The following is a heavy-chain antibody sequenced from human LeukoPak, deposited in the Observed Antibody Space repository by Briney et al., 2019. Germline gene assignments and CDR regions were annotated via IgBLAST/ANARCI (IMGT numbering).Heavy chain of an antibody. CDR3: ARESVGRGSGSYTDY. J-gene: IGHJ4*02. Sequence: SDTLSHPCTVSGGSRSRGGYYWRWIRQHPGKGLEWIGYIYYSGSTYYNPSLKSRVTISVDTSKNQFSLKLSSVTAADTAVYYCARESVGRGSGSYTDYWGQGTLVSVSS. CDR1: GGSRSRGGYY. D-gene: IGHD3-10*01. V-gene: IGHV4-31*03. CDR2: IYYSGST.